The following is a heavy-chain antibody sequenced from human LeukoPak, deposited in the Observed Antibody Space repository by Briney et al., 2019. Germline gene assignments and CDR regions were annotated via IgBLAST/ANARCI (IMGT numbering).Heavy chain of an antibody. J-gene: IGHJ4*02. CDR1: GFTFGDYG. CDR2: IRSETYGGTR. Sequence: PGRSLRLSCTASGFTFGDYGLTWVRQAPGEGLEWVGFIRSETYGGTREYAASVKGRFTISRDDSNSIADLQMNSLKTEDTGVYYCGRGLTVVGAKYYFDYWGQGTLVTVSS. CDR3: GRGLTVVGAKYYFDY. V-gene: IGHV3-49*04. D-gene: IGHD1-26*01.